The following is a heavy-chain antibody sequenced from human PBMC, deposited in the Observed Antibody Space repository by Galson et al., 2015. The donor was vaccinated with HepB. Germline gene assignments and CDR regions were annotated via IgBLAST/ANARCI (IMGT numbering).Heavy chain of an antibody. CDR2: TSTYYGKT. J-gene: IGHJ4*02. Sequence: SVKVSCKASGYSFTNDGISCVRQAPGQGLECMGSTSTYYGKTKYAQKVQGRVTMTTDTSMSTAYMELRRLTSDDTAVYYCAREVNWNLVSWGQGTLVTVSS. CDR1: GYSFTNDG. V-gene: IGHV1-18*01. D-gene: IGHD1-1*01. CDR3: AREVNWNLVS.